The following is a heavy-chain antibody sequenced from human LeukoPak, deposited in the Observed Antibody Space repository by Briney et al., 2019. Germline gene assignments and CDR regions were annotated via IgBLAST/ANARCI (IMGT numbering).Heavy chain of an antibody. V-gene: IGHV1-69*13. CDR3: AREGYGGLTHFDY. CDR1: GGTFSSYA. D-gene: IGHD1-26*01. Sequence: SVKVSCKASGGTFSSYAISWVRQAPGQGLEWMGGIIPIFGTANYAQKFQGRVTITADESTSTAYMELSSLRSEDTAVYYCAREGYGGLTHFDYGGKGTLVTVSS. CDR2: IIPIFGTA. J-gene: IGHJ4*02.